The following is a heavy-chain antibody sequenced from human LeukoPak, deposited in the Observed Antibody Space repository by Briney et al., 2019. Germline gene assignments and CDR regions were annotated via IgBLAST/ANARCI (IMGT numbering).Heavy chain of an antibody. Sequence: SVKVSCKASGGTFSNYAINWVRQAPGQGLEWMGGIIPIFGTANYAQKFQGRVTITADESTSTAYMELRSLKSEDTAVYYCARDWGMGPSSSWAWGQGTLVTVSS. CDR3: ARDWGMGPSSSWA. D-gene: IGHD6-13*01. CDR1: GGTFSNYA. CDR2: IIPIFGTA. J-gene: IGHJ5*02. V-gene: IGHV1-69*13.